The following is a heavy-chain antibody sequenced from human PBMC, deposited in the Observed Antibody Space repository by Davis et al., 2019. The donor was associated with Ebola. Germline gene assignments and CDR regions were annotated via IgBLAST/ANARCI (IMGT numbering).Heavy chain of an antibody. V-gene: IGHV3-9*01. CDR1: GFTFDHYA. Sequence: SLKISCAASGFTFDHYAMHLVRQIPGKGLEWVSGITWNSNRVAYADSVKVRFTVSRDNAKNSLYLQMNSLRVEETAVYYCARDRGNHYDGDYWGQGTPVTVSS. J-gene: IGHJ4*02. CDR2: ITWNSNRV. D-gene: IGHD3-22*01. CDR3: ARDRGNHYDGDY.